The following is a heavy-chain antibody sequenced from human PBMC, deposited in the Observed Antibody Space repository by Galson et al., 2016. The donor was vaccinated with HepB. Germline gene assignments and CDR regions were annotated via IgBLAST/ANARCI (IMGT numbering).Heavy chain of an antibody. CDR2: IYPGDSII. CDR1: GYNFHTYW. CDR3: ARLVDGDEAFGY. V-gene: IGHV5-51*01. D-gene: IGHD5-24*01. J-gene: IGHJ4*02. Sequence: QSGAEVKEPGESLRISCQGSGYNFHTYWLGWVRQMPGKGLEWMGVIYPGDSIIRYSPSFQGHVTISADNSIRTAYLQWSSLKASDPAFYYCARLVDGDEAFGYWGQGTLITVSS.